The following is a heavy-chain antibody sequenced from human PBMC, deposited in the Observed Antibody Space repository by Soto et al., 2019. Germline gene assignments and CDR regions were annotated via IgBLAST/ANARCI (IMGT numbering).Heavy chain of an antibody. V-gene: IGHV1-18*01. CDR3: ARDRPGISVIRAVKTYNYFDP. Sequence: VKVSCKASGYNFLTYGISWLRQAPGRGLEWMGWISTDNAHRNYAQNFQERVTMTTDTSTNTAYMELRSLRSDDTAIYYCARDRPGISVIRAVKTYNYFDPWGQGTLVTVSS. CDR1: GYNFLTYG. CDR2: ISTDNAHR. J-gene: IGHJ5*02. D-gene: IGHD3-10*01.